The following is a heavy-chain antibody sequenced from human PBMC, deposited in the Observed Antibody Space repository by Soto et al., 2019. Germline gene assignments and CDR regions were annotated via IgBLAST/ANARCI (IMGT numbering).Heavy chain of an antibody. Sequence: GGSLGLSCGASEFTVNSNYMSWVRQAPGQGLEWVSVIYNGGNTYYADSVKGRFTISRDNSKNTLYLQMNSLRAEDTAVYYCARDREQQLVPLGYYYYYYGMDVWGQGTTVTVSS. CDR2: IYNGGNT. V-gene: IGHV3-53*05. D-gene: IGHD6-13*01. CDR1: EFTVNSNY. CDR3: ARDREQQLVPLGYYYYYYGMDV. J-gene: IGHJ6*02.